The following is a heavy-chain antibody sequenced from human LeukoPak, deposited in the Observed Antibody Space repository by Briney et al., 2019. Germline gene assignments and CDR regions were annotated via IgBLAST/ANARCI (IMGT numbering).Heavy chain of an antibody. Sequence: GGSLRLSCAASGFTFSSYSMNWVRQAPGKGLEWVSSISSSSTYIYYADSVKGRFTISRDNANNSLYLQMNSLGAEDTAVYYCGSSYMTTVNYWGQGTLVTVSS. CDR1: GFTFSSYS. CDR2: ISSSSTYI. J-gene: IGHJ4*02. V-gene: IGHV3-21*01. CDR3: GSSYMTTVNY. D-gene: IGHD4-17*01.